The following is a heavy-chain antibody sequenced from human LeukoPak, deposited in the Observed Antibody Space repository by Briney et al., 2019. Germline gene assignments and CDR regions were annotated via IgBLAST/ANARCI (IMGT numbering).Heavy chain of an antibody. CDR2: ISRSSREV. Sequence: GGSLRLSCAASGFTFDDYAMHWVRQAPGKGLEWVSGISRSSREVYYTDSVEGRFTISRDNSKNTLYLQMSSLRVEDTAVYYCAKDLYQYTTSWFDSWGQGTLVTVSS. CDR3: AKDLYQYTTSWFDS. J-gene: IGHJ5*01. V-gene: IGHV3-23*01. CDR1: GFTFDDYA. D-gene: IGHD2-2*02.